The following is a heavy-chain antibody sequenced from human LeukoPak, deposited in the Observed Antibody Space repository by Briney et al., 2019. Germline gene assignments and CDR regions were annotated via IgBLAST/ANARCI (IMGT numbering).Heavy chain of an antibody. V-gene: IGHV1-69*13. CDR2: IIPIFGTA. CDR3: ARGGSGWYVDY. J-gene: IGHJ4*02. CDR1: GGTFSSYA. Sequence: SVKVSCKASGGTFSSYAISWVRQAPGQGLEWMGGIIPIFGTANYAQRFQSRVTITADESTSTAYMELSSLRSEDTAVYYCARGGSGWYVDYWGQGTLVTVSS. D-gene: IGHD6-19*01.